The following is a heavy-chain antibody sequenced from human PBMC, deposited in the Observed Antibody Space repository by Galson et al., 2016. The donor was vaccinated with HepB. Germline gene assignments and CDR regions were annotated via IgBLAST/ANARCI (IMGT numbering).Heavy chain of an antibody. CDR2: IYSADTGGTP. V-gene: IGHV3-53*04. Sequence: SLRLSCAASGFTVSRNYMNWVRQAPGKGLEWVSVIYSADTGGTPSYADYVKCRFTISRHNSKNTLYLQMNSLRHEDTAVYYCARAYDFWSGRYYFAMDVWGQGTTVTVS. J-gene: IGHJ6*02. CDR3: ARAYDFWSGRYYFAMDV. D-gene: IGHD3-3*01. CDR1: GFTVSRNY.